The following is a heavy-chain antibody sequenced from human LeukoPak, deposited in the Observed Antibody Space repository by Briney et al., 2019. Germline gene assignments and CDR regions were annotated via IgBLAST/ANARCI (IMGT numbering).Heavy chain of an antibody. D-gene: IGHD3/OR15-3a*01. V-gene: IGHV3-23*01. Sequence: PGGSLRLSCAASQFTFTTYAMSWVRQAPGRGLEWVSSIGDSGVPTYYADSVKGRFTISRDNSQNTLYLQMNSLGADDTAVYYCAKVATWTYFDSWGQETLVTVSS. CDR3: AKVATWTYFDS. J-gene: IGHJ4*02. CDR2: IGDSGVPT. CDR1: QFTFTTYA.